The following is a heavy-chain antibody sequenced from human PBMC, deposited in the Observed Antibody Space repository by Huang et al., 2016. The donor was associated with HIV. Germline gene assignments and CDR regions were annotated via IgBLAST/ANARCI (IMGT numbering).Heavy chain of an antibody. CDR3: ARGYNFRHLDY. Sequence: QVQLQESGPGLVKPSQTLSLTCTVSGDSISSGSYYWAWIRQPAGKGLEWIGHVYASGRTKYNPSLKSHFSISVDTSKNHFSLQMNSVTAADTAVYYCARGYNFRHLDYWGRGTLVTVSS. CDR1: GDSISSGSYY. V-gene: IGHV4-61*09. D-gene: IGHD1-1*01. J-gene: IGHJ4*02. CDR2: VYASGRT.